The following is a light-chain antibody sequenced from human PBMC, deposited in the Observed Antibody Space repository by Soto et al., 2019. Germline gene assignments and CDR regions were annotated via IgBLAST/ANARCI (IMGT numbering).Light chain of an antibody. V-gene: IGKV2D-29*02. Sequence: DVVLIQSPLSLPVTAGEPASISFKSSQSLLHITGETFLFWYLQKPGQSPQLLIYEVSTRVSGVPDRFSGSGSGTDFTLEISRVETDDVGIYYCMQSTQLPPTFGQGTRLEIK. CDR1: QSLLHITGETF. J-gene: IGKJ5*01. CDR3: MQSTQLPPT. CDR2: EVS.